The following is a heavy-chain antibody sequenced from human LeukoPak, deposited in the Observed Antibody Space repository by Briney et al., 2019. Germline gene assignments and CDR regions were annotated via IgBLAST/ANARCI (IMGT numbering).Heavy chain of an antibody. CDR2: IYHSGST. J-gene: IGHJ4*02. Sequence: PSETLSLTCTVSGYSISSGYYWGWIRQPPGKGLEWIGSIYHSGSTYYNPSLKSRVTISVDTSKNQFSLKLSSVTAADTAVYYCARGTVYYYDSSGYYFDYWGQGTLVTVSS. V-gene: IGHV4-38-2*02. D-gene: IGHD3-22*01. CDR1: GYSISSGYY. CDR3: ARGTVYYYDSSGYYFDY.